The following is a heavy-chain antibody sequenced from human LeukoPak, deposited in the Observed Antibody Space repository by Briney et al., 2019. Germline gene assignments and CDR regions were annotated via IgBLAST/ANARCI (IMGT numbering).Heavy chain of an antibody. Sequence: QPGGSLRLSCVASGFTFSTYAMSWVRQAPGKGLEWASAISGSGGSTYFADSVKGRFTISRDNSKNTLYLQMNSLRAEDTAVYYCARVGIGKVATSGRFDYWGQGTLVTVSS. J-gene: IGHJ4*02. CDR3: ARVGIGKVATSGRFDY. D-gene: IGHD5-12*01. V-gene: IGHV3-23*01. CDR2: ISGSGGST. CDR1: GFTFSTYA.